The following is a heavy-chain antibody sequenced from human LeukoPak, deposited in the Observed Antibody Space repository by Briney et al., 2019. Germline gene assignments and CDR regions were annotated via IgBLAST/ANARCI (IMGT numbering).Heavy chain of an antibody. J-gene: IGHJ5*02. V-gene: IGHV4-34*01. CDR3: ARSRRRYCSSTSCPAGGFDP. Sequence: PSETLSLTCTVSGGSISSYYWSWIRQPPGKGLEWIGEINHSGSTNYNPSLKSRVTISVDTSKNQFSLKLSSVTAADTAVYYCARSRRRYCSSTSCPAGGFDPWGQGTLVTVSS. D-gene: IGHD2-2*01. CDR2: INHSGST. CDR1: GGSISSYY.